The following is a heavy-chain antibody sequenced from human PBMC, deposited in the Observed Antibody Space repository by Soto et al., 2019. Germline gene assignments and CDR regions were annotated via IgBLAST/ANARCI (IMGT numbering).Heavy chain of an antibody. J-gene: IGHJ5*01. CDR1: GGSFSGYY. V-gene: IGHV4-34*01. CDR3: ARAKGYGANSWLDS. D-gene: IGHD4-17*01. CDR2: INHSGSA. Sequence: QVQLQQWGAGLLKPSETLSLTCAVYGGSFSGYYWSWIRQPPGKGLEWIGEINHSGSANYNPSLERRCTISVDTSKHQFALEVRTVTAADTAGYYCARAKGYGANSWLDSWGQGNLVTVSS.